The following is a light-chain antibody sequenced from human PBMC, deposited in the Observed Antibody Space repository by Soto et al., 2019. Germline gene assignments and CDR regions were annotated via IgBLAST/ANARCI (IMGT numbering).Light chain of an antibody. CDR1: NIGSKG. V-gene: IGLV3-21*04. CDR2: SDT. J-gene: IGLJ2*01. CDR3: QVWDSGSAHVV. Sequence: SYELTQPPSVSVAPGKTASISCGGNNIGSKGVHWYQQKPGQAPVLVIYSDTDLPPVIPERFSGSNSANLATLTISRVEAXXXAXXXCQVWDSGSAHVVFGGGTKVTVL.